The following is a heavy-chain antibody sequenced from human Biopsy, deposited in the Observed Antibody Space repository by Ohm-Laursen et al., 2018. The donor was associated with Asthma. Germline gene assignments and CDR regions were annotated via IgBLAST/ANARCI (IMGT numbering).Heavy chain of an antibody. Sequence: GTLPLTCTVSGGSVSSGSYYWSWIRQPPGKGLAWVSYISYSGSTDYNPSLKSRLTISMDTSKNQFSLKLSSVTAADTAVYYCARVPTTLRYFDLWGRGTLVTVSS. CDR3: ARVPTTLRYFDL. CDR1: GGSVSSGSYY. D-gene: IGHD2-15*01. J-gene: IGHJ2*01. V-gene: IGHV4-61*01. CDR2: ISYSGST.